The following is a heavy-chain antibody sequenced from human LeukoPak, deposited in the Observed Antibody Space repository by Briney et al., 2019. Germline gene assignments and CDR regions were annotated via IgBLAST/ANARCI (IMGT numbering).Heavy chain of an antibody. CDR2: IYWDDDK. J-gene: IGHJ4*02. CDR3: AHRQGVTCSGGRCYYLDY. D-gene: IGHD2-15*01. V-gene: IGHV2-5*02. Sequence: SGPTLANPTQTLTLTCTFSGFSLTTRGVGVGWIRQPPGKALGWLALIYWDDDKRYSPSLSSRLTITKDTSKNQVVLTMTNMDPVDTATYYCAHRQGVTCSGGRCYYLDYWGQGTLVTVSS. CDR1: GFSLTTRGVG.